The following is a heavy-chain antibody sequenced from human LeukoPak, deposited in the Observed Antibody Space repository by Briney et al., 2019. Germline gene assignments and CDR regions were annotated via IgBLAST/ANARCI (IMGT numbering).Heavy chain of an antibody. Sequence: KPSETLSLTCSVSGGSISNYFWSWIRKPPGKGLEWIGHIHYSGSTTYNPSLKSRLTISIDSSRTQFSLRLSSVTAADTAVYYCARDGYNILGATIFDSWGQGTLVTVSS. J-gene: IGHJ4*02. V-gene: IGHV4-59*12. D-gene: IGHD1-26*01. CDR1: GGSISNYF. CDR3: ARDGYNILGATIFDS. CDR2: IHYSGST.